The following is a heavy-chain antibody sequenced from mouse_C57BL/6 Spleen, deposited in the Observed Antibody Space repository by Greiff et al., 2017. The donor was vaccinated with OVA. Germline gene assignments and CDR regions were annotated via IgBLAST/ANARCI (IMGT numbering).Heavy chain of an antibody. CDR2: IYPGDGDT. V-gene: IGHV1-82*01. D-gene: IGHD2-10*01. Sequence: VQLQESGPELVKPGASVKISCKASGYAFSSSWMNWVKQRPGKGLEWIGRIYPGDGDTNYNGKFKGKATLTADKSSSTAYMQLSSLTSEDSEVYFCARAYYGNYFDYWGQGTTLTVSS. CDR1: GYAFSSSW. CDR3: ARAYYGNYFDY. J-gene: IGHJ2*01.